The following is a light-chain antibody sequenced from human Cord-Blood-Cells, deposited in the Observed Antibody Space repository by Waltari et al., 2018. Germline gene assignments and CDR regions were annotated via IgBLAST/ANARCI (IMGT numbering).Light chain of an antibody. CDR1: SSDVGSYNL. V-gene: IGLV2-23*02. CDR2: EIS. CDR3: CSYAASSTLVV. Sequence: QSALTQPASVSGSPGQSITISCTGTSSDVGSYNLVSWYQQHPGKAPKLMIYEISKLPSGVSKRFSASKSVNTASLTIAGLQAEDEADYYCCSYAASSTLVVFGGGTKLTVL. J-gene: IGLJ2*01.